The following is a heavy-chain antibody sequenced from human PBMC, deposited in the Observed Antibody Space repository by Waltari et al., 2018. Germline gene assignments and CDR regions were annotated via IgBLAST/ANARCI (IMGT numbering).Heavy chain of an antibody. Sequence: QVQLQQWGAGLLKPSETLSLTCAVYGGSFSGYYWSWIRQPPGKGLEWIGEIKHSGSTNYNPALKSRVTISVDTSKNQFSLKLSSVTAAETAVYYCARQLMGLLDYWGQGTLVTVSS. CDR3: ARQLMGLLDY. CDR2: IKHSGST. CDR1: GGSFSGYY. J-gene: IGHJ4*02. D-gene: IGHD1-1*01. V-gene: IGHV4-34*01.